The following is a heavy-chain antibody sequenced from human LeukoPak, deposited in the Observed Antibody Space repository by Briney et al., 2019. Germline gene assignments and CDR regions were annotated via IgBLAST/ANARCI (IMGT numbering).Heavy chain of an antibody. D-gene: IGHD3-9*01. V-gene: IGHV3-66*01. CDR2: IYSGGST. CDR3: ARGYDILSFDY. Sequence: PGRSLRLSCAASGFTVSSNYMSWVRQAPGKGLEWVSVIYSGGSTYYADSVKGRFTISRDNSKNTLYLQMNSLRAEDTAVYYCARGYDILSFDYWGQGTLVTVSS. CDR1: GFTVSSNY. J-gene: IGHJ4*02.